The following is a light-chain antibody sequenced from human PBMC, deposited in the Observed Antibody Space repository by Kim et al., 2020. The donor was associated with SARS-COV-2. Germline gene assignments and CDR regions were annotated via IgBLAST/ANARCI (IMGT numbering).Light chain of an antibody. CDR2: AAS. Sequence: ASVGDIVTIPCRASQGISSYLAWFQQKPGKVPKRLIYAASSLQSGVPSRFSGSGSGTKFTLTISSLQPEDFATYYCLQHDSYPLTFGGGTKVDIK. CDR3: LQHDSYPLT. CDR1: QGISSY. J-gene: IGKJ4*01. V-gene: IGKV1-17*03.